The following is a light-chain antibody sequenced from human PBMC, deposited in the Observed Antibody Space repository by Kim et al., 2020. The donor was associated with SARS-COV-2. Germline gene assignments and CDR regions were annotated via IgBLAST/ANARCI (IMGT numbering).Light chain of an antibody. J-gene: IGKJ4*01. CDR1: KSININY. CDR2: DPS. Sequence: SPAEGADLSCRARKSININYIAWYQQKHGQAPRILIYDPSSRTTGSPDRFSGSGTGTDFTLTRGRLEPEDFAVYYCQQYGSSPFTVGGGTKVDIK. V-gene: IGKV3-20*01. CDR3: QQYGSSPFT.